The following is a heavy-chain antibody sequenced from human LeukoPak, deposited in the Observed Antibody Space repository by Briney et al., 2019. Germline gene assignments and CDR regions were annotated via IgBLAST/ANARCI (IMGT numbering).Heavy chain of an antibody. J-gene: IGHJ4*02. CDR3: ADDHSGGWYIAY. CDR1: GFTFSSYG. Sequence: PGGSLRLSCAASGFTFSSYGMHWVRQAPGKGLEWVAVIWCDGSNIYYADSVKGRFTISRDNSKNTLYLQMNSLRAEDTFVYEYADDHSGGWYIAYWGRGPLGTVSS. D-gene: IGHD6-19*01. V-gene: IGHV3-33*03. CDR2: IWCDGSNI.